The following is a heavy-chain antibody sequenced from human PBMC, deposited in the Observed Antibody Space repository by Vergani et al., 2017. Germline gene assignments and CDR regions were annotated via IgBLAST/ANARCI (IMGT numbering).Heavy chain of an antibody. CDR1: GFTFSSYA. V-gene: IGHV3-23*01. CDR3: AEGRDPSCRGGNGYSYCCGLDL. J-gene: IGHJ6*02. D-gene: IGHD2-15*01. CDR2: ISGSGCNT. Sequence: EVQLLESGGNLIQPGGSLRLSCGASGFTFSSYAMTWVRLAPGKGLQWVSAISGSGCNTFYTDSVKGRFTISRDNSKDTLYLQMNSLRVEDTAIYYCAEGRDPSCRGGNGYSYCCGLDLWGRGTTVTVSS.